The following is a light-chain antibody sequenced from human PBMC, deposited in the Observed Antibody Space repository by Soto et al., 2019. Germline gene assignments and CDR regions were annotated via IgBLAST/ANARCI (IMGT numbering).Light chain of an antibody. CDR1: QSVSRS. V-gene: IGKV3-15*01. J-gene: IGKJ1*01. Sequence: EIRFRQSPDHLTKYPGDRATLSCRASQSVSRSLTWYQQKPGQAPRLLIHGASTRAPGFPARFSGSGSGTDFTLTISSLQSEDFAVYYCQLYTNWPCRFAQRTKVDI. CDR3: QLYTNWPCR. CDR2: GAS.